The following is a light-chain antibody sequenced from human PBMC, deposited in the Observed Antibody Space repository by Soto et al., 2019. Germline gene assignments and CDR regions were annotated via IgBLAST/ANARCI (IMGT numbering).Light chain of an antibody. Sequence: QSVLTQPASGSGSPGRASRISNTGSSSDVGGYNFVSWYQQHSGKAPKLMISDVSNRPSGVSDRFSGSKSGNTASLTISGLQAEDEADYFCSSYTSSSTYVFGTGTKVTVL. J-gene: IGLJ1*01. CDR2: DVS. CDR1: SSDVGGYNF. CDR3: SSYTSSSTYV. V-gene: IGLV2-14*03.